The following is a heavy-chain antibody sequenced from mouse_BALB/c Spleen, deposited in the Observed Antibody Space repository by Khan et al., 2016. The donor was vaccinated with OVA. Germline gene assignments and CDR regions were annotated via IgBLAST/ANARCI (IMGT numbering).Heavy chain of an antibody. J-gene: IGHJ3*01. CDR3: ARGGYSDEAWLAY. CDR2: IYPGTGSI. CDR1: GYIFTSYW. V-gene: IGHV1S132*01. Sequence: VQLQESGAELVRPGASVKLSCKTAGYIFTSYWIHWVKQRSGQGLEWIARIYPGTGSIYYNEKFKGKATLTADKSSSTAFMQLSSLKSEDSAVYLYARGGYSDEAWLAYWGQGTLVTVSA.